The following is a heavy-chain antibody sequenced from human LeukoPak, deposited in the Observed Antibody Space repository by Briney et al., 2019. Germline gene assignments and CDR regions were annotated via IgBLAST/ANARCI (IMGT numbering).Heavy chain of an antibody. CDR3: ARDYYDSGGYYRDFDY. V-gene: IGHV3-30-3*01. J-gene: IGHJ4*02. D-gene: IGHD3-22*01. Sequence: GGSLRLSCAASGFTFSSYTMHWVRQAPGKGLEWVALISYDGNNKYYADSVKGRFTISRDDSKNTLYLQMNSLRPEDTAVYYCARDYYDSGGYYRDFDYWGQGTLVTVSS. CDR1: GFTFSSYT. CDR2: ISYDGNNK.